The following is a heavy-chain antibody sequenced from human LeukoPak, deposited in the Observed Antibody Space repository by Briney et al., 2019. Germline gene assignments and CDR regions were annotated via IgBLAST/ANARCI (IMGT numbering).Heavy chain of an antibody. D-gene: IGHD3-3*01. Sequence: GGSLRLSCAASGFTFSIYAMSWVRQAPGKGLEWVSSITSSGDGSYYADSVKGRFTISRDNSENTLYLQMSSLRAGDTAVYYCAKDQPNYHKSNGHYYRRDGDFWGQGTLVTVSS. V-gene: IGHV3-23*01. CDR1: GFTFSIYA. CDR2: ITSSGDGS. CDR3: AKDQPNYHKSNGHYYRRDGDF. J-gene: IGHJ4*02.